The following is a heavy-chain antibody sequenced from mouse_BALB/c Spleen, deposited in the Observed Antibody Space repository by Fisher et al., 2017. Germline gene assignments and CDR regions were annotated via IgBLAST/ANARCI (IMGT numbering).Heavy chain of an antibody. J-gene: IGHJ2*01. D-gene: IGHD1-1*01. V-gene: IGHV1-26*01. Sequence: KFKGKATLTVDKSSSTAYMELRSLTSEDSAVYYCARHGSSYSFDYWGQGTTLTVSS. CDR3: ARHGSSYSFDY.